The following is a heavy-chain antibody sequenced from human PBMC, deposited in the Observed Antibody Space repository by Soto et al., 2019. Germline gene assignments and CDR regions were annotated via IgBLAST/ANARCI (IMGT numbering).Heavy chain of an antibody. CDR3: ARDPLYFYDPDGYSGGIDC. V-gene: IGHV3-11*01. CDR1: GFTFSDYY. Sequence: QVQLVESGGGLVKPGGSLRLSCAASGFTFSDYYMTWIRQAPGKGLEWVSYISSDGRIIYYADSVKGRFTISRDNAKNSLFLQMNTLRADDTAVYYCARDPLYFYDPDGYSGGIDCWGQGTLVTVSS. J-gene: IGHJ4*02. D-gene: IGHD3-22*01. CDR2: ISSDGRII.